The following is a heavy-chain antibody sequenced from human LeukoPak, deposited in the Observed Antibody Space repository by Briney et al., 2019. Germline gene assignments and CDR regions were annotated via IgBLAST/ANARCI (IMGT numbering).Heavy chain of an antibody. CDR3: ARSNDFWSGYYDNYYYGMDV. J-gene: IGHJ6*02. Sequence: PGESLRLSCAVSGFSFSSYSMTWVRQAPGKGPEWVSSISTSRGYKYYADSVNGRFTISRDNAKNSLYLQMNSLSDEETAVYYCARSNDFWSGYYDNYYYGMDVWGQGTTVTVSS. CDR1: GFSFSSYS. D-gene: IGHD3-3*01. CDR2: ISTSRGYK. V-gene: IGHV3-21*01.